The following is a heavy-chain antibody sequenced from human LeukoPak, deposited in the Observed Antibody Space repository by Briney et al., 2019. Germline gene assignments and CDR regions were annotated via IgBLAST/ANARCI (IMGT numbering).Heavy chain of an antibody. J-gene: IGHJ5*02. D-gene: IGHD3-10*01. CDR2: ISAYNGNT. CDR1: GGTFTIYA. Sequence: ASVTVSCKASGGTFTIYAISWVRQAPGQGLEWMGWISAYNGNTNYAQKLQGRVTMTTDTSTSTAYMELRTLRSDDTAVYYCARDSELLWFGELADSGNWFDPWGQGTLVTVSS. V-gene: IGHV1-18*01. CDR3: ARDSELLWFGELADSGNWFDP.